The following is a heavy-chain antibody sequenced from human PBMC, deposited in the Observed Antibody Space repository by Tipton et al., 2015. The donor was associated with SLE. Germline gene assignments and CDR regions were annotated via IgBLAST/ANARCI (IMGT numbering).Heavy chain of an antibody. CDR3: ARMKSISGTIFYYGIDV. J-gene: IGHJ6*02. V-gene: IGHV3-21*03. CDR2: ISSSGDYI. Sequence: GSLRLSCAASGFTFSNYHMNWVRQAPGKGLEWVSSISSSGDYIYYADSVKGRFTISRDNSKSTLYLQMDSLRVEDTAVYFCARMKSISGTIFYYGIDVWGQGTRVTVTS. D-gene: IGHD1-7*01. CDR1: GFTFSNYH.